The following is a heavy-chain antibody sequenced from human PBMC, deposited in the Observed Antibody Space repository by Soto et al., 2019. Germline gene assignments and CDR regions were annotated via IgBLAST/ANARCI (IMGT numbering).Heavy chain of an antibody. J-gene: IGHJ4*02. D-gene: IGHD3-10*01. V-gene: IGHV3-48*01. CDR3: ARDPTDSGNPGIFDY. Sequence: PGGSLRLSCAASGFTFRSYSMNWVRQAPGKGLEWVSYISSSSSTIYYADSVKGRFTISRDNAKNSLYLQMNSLRAEDTAVYYCARDPTDSGNPGIFDYWGQGTLVTVSS. CDR1: GFTFRSYS. CDR2: ISSSSSTI.